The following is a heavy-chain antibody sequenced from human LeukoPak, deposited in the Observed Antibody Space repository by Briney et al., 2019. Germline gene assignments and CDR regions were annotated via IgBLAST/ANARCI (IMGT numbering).Heavy chain of an antibody. V-gene: IGHV3-7*03. D-gene: IGHD3-16*01. CDR1: GFIFSTAW. CDR3: AKDDNYIRFLS. J-gene: IGHJ5*02. CDR2: IKGDGSDK. Sequence: GGSLRLSCATSGFIFSTAWMSWIRQAPGKGLEWVANIKGDGSDKYYVDSVKGRFTISRDNAKNSLYLQMNSLRAEDTAVYYCAKDDNYIRFLSWGQGTLVTVSS.